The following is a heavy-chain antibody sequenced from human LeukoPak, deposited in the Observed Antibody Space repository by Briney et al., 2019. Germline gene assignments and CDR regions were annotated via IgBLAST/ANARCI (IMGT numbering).Heavy chain of an antibody. CDR2: IYYSGST. V-gene: IGHV4-59*01. CDR1: GGSISSYY. CDR3: ARAAGSHFDY. D-gene: IGHD1-26*01. J-gene: IGHJ4*02. Sequence: SETLSLTCTVSGGSISSYYWSWIRQPPGKGLEWIGYIYYSGSTNYNPPLKSRVTISVDTSKNQFSLKLSSVTAADTAVYYCARAAGSHFDYWGQGTLVTVSS.